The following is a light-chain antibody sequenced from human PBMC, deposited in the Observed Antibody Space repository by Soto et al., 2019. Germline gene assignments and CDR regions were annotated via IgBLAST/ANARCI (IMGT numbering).Light chain of an antibody. CDR1: SSDVGGYNY. CDR2: EVT. CDR3: SSYTSSSTYV. J-gene: IGLJ1*01. V-gene: IGLV2-14*01. Sequence: QSALTQPASVSGSPGQSITISCTGTSSDVGGYNYVSWHQKNPGKAPKLMIYEVTNRASGVSNRFSGSKSGNTASLTISGLQAEGEAYYYCSSYTSSSTYVFGTGTKLTVL.